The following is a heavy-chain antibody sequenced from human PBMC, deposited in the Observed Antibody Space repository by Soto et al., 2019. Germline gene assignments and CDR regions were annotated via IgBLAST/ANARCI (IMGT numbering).Heavy chain of an antibody. CDR3: GRGFNWNQEVDP. CDR2: INPNSDGT. CDR1: GYTFTDYS. V-gene: IGHV1-2*02. Sequence: PSVKVSCTASGYTFTDYSMHWVRQAPGQGLEWMGWINPNSDGTNYAQKFQGRVTMTWDTSISTANMEVSRLRSDDTAVYYCGRGFNWNQEVDPWGQGTLVTVSS. J-gene: IGHJ5*02. D-gene: IGHD1-20*01.